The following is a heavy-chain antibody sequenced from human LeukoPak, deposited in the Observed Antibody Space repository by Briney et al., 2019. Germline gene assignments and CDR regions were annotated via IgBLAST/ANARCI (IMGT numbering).Heavy chain of an antibody. Sequence: VSSVKVSCKPSGYTFTGYYMHWVRQAPGQGLEWMGWINPNNRGTNYAQKFQGRVTMTRDTSTTTAYIDLSRMKSDDTDVDYCARTISYMVATTDFDYWGQGTLVTVSS. D-gene: IGHD4/OR15-4a*01. V-gene: IGHV1-2*02. J-gene: IGHJ4*02. CDR3: ARTISYMVATTDFDY. CDR2: INPNNRGT. CDR1: GYTFTGYY.